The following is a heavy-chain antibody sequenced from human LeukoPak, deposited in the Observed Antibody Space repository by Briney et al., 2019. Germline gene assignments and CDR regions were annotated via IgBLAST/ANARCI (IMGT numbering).Heavy chain of an antibody. CDR1: GYTFTSYG. D-gene: IGHD2-2*01. CDR2: ISAYNGNT. J-gene: IGHJ5*02. CDR3: ARDRYRYCSSTSCSNNWFDP. Sequence: ASVTVSCTASGYTFTSYGISWVRQAPGQGLEWMGWISAYNGNTNYAQKLQGRVTMTTDTSTSTAYMELRSLRSDDTAVYYCARDRYRYCSSTSCSNNWFDPWGQGTLVTVSS. V-gene: IGHV1-18*01.